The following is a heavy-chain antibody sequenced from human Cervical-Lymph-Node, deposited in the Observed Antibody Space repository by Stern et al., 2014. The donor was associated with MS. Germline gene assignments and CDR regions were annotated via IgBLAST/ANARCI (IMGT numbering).Heavy chain of an antibody. J-gene: IGHJ4*02. CDR2: ISSTGNTI. Sequence: QVQLVESGGGLVKPGGSLRLSCAASGFTFSDYYMYWIRQAPGKGLEWVSYISSTGNTISYADSVQGRFTISRDNAKNSVSLQMHSLRAEDTAFYYCARGQYDSAGYYSYCFDYWGQGTLVTVSA. D-gene: IGHD3-22*01. CDR1: GFTFSDYY. V-gene: IGHV3-11*01. CDR3: ARGQYDSAGYYSYCFDY.